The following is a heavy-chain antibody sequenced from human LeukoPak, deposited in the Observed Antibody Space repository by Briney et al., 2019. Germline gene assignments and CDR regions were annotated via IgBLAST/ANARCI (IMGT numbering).Heavy chain of an antibody. CDR3: ARGIWGWGQAGSRGVDSGWYFDL. J-gene: IGHJ2*01. V-gene: IGHV3-21*01. CDR2: ISSSSRYI. Sequence: PGRSLRLSCAASGFTFSSYSMNCVRQAPGKGLEWVSSISSSSRYIYYADSVKGRFTISRDNAKNSLYLQMNGLRAEDRAVYYCARGIWGWGQAGSRGVDSGWYFDLWGRGTLVTVSS. D-gene: IGHD7-27*01. CDR1: GFTFSSYS.